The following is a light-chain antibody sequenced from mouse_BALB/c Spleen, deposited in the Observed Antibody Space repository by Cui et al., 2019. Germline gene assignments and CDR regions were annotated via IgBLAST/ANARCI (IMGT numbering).Light chain of an antibody. J-gene: IGKJ2*01. Sequence: ENVLTQSPAIMAASLGQKVTMTCSASSSVSSSYLHWYQQKSGASPKHLIHRTSNLASGVPARFSGSGSGTSYSLTISSVEAEDDATYYCQQWSGYPFTFGGGTKLEIK. CDR1: SSVSSSY. V-gene: IGKV4-58*01. CDR3: QQWSGYPFT. CDR2: RTS.